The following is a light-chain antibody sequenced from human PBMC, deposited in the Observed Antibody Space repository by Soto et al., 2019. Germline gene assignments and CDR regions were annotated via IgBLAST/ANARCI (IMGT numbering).Light chain of an antibody. CDR1: QGISSA. J-gene: IGKJ4*01. CDR2: DAS. V-gene: IGKV1-13*02. Sequence: AIQLTQSPSSLSASVGDRVSITCRASQGISSALAWYQQKPGKAPKLLIHDASTLESGVPSRFGGSGSGTDFTLTISSLQPEDFATYYCQQFNIYPLTFGGGTKVDIK. CDR3: QQFNIYPLT.